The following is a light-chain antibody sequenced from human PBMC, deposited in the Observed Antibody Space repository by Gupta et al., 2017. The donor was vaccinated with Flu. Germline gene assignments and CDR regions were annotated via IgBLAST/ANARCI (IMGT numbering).Light chain of an antibody. J-gene: IGLJ2*01. CDR2: EVT. Sequence: QSALTQPAPVSGSPGQSITIPCPGTSSDVGGYNYVAWYQQHPGKAPKLIIYEVTNRPSGVSNRFSGSKSGNTASLTISGLQAEDEADYYCNSYTSSSALVLFGGGTKLTVL. V-gene: IGLV2-14*01. CDR1: SSDVGGYNY. CDR3: NSYTSSSALVL.